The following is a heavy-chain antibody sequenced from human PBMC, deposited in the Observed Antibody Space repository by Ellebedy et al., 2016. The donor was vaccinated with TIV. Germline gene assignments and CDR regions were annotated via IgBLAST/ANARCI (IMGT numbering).Heavy chain of an antibody. V-gene: IGHV4-39*01. CDR2: MHYSGST. CDR1: GVSVSSTDYY. D-gene: IGHD3-22*01. Sequence: MPSETLSLTCSVSGVSVSSTDYYWVWLRQPPGRGLEWIESMHYSGSTYQHPSLQRRVTVSVDTCNNQFSLHLKSVTAADTAIYYCARQLYYDRTGSSPSPVYFDSWGRGALVTVSS. CDR3: ARQLYYDRTGSSPSPVYFDS. J-gene: IGHJ4*02.